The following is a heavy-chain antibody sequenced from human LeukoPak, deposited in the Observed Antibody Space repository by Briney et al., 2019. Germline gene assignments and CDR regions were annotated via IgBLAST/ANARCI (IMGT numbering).Heavy chain of an antibody. CDR1: GDSITNNYY. J-gene: IGHJ4*02. Sequence: SSETLSLTCAVSGDSITNNYYWGWIRQPPGKGLGWIGSISHGASTYYNPSLKSRVTISVDTSKNQFSLKLSSVTDADTAVYYWARLKRGSAYSYTDDYWGQGTLVTVSS. V-gene: IGHV4-38-2*01. D-gene: IGHD3-22*01. CDR2: ISHGAST. CDR3: ARLKRGSAYSYTDDY.